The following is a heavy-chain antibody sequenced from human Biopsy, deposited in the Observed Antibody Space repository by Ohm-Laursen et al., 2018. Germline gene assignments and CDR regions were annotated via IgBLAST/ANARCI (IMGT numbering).Heavy chain of an antibody. V-gene: IGHV4-59*07. CDR3: SRATNSTGWPYYFYGMDV. Sequence: SDALSLTCSVSGGSISSDYWSWIRQTPGKGLEWIGYIYYSGSTNYNPSLKSRVTISVDTSKNQFSLRLNSVTAADTAVYYWSRATNSTGWPYYFYGMDVWGQGTTVTVSS. J-gene: IGHJ6*02. CDR2: IYYSGST. CDR1: GGSISSDY. D-gene: IGHD2/OR15-2a*01.